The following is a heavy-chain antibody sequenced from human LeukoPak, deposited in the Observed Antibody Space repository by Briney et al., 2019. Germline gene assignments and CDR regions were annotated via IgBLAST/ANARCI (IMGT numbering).Heavy chain of an antibody. D-gene: IGHD2-2*01. Sequence: GGSLRLSCAASGFTFSSYAMSWVRQAPGKGLDWVSAISVSGGSTYYADSVRGRFTISRGNSKNTLYLQMNSLRAEDTAVYFCAKLGYCSSTSCYLAYYYGMDVWGQGTTVTVSS. CDR1: GFTFSSYA. V-gene: IGHV3-23*01. J-gene: IGHJ6*02. CDR2: ISVSGGST. CDR3: AKLGYCSSTSCYLAYYYGMDV.